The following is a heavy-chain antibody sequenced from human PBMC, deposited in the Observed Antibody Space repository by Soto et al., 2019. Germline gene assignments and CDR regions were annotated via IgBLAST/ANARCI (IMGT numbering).Heavy chain of an antibody. CDR3: ARDELAYPDYWYFDL. Sequence: QVQLVQSGAEVKKPGSSVKVSCKASGGTFSSYAISWVRQAPGQGLEWMGGIIPIFGTANYAQKFQGRVTITADESTSTAYMELSSLSSDDTAVYYCARDELAYPDYWYFDLWGRGTLVTVSS. CDR2: IIPIFGTA. J-gene: IGHJ2*01. V-gene: IGHV1-69*01. D-gene: IGHD3-16*01. CDR1: GGTFSSYA.